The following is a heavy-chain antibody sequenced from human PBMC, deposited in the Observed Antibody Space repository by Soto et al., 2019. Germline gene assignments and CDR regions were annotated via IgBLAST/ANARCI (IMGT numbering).Heavy chain of an antibody. D-gene: IGHD3-10*01. CDR3: ARHRGGYSY. Sequence: QLQLQESGPGLVKPSETLSLTCTVSGGSITSSSYYWGWIRQPPGEGLEWIGTIYYRGVTYYNPSRRSRVTISVDTCKNQFSLKLSSVTAADTAVYYCARHRGGYSYWGQGTLVTVSS. CDR2: IYYRGVT. J-gene: IGHJ4*02. V-gene: IGHV4-39*01. CDR1: GGSITSSSYY.